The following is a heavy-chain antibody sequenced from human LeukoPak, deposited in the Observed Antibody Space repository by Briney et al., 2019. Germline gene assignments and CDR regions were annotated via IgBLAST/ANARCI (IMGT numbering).Heavy chain of an antibody. CDR2: IRYDGTNK. V-gene: IGHV3-30*02. Sequence: GGSLRLSCAASGFTFSHTGMHWVRQAPGKGLEWVAFIRYDGTNKHYRDSVRGRFTISRDNSKNTLYIEMDSLRTEDTAVYYCAKDQRIYGILYYIYMDVWGKGTTVTVSS. CDR1: GFTFSHTG. D-gene: IGHD3-10*01. CDR3: AKDQRIYGILYYIYMDV. J-gene: IGHJ6*03.